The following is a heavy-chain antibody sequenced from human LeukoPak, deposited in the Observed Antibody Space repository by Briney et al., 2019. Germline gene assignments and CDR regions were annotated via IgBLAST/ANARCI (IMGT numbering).Heavy chain of an antibody. D-gene: IGHD3-16*01. CDR1: GFTFSSYG. J-gene: IGHJ4*02. Sequence: GGSLRLSCAASGFTFSSYGMHWVRQAPGKGLEWVAIIWYDGSNKFYADSVKGRFTISRDNSKNTLYLQMNSLRAEDTAIYYCAKDSRSRYDYGDYWGQGTLVTVSS. CDR3: AKDSRSRYDYGDY. V-gene: IGHV3-33*06. CDR2: IWYDGSNK.